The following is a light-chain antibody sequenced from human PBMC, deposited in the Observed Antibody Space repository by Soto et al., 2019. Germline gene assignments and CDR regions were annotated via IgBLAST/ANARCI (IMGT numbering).Light chain of an antibody. CDR2: DVS. CDR3: SSYTSSSSSV. Sequence: QSALTQPASVSGSPGQSITISCTGTSSDVGGYNYVSWYQQHPGKAPKLMIYDVSNRPSGVSNRFSGSKSGNTASLTISGLQAEDDADYYCSSYTSSSSSVFGGGTQLNVL. J-gene: IGLJ7*01. V-gene: IGLV2-14*01. CDR1: SSDVGGYNY.